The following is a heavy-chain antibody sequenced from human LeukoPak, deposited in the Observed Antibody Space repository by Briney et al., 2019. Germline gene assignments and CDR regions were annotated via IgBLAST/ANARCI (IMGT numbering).Heavy chain of an antibody. CDR3: ARGAGRQQPVDY. D-gene: IGHD6-13*01. Sequence: SETLSLTCTVSGGSISSDIYYWSWIRQPPGKGLEWIGYIYYSGSTNYNPSLKSRVTISVDTSKNQFSLKLSSVTAADTAVYYCARGAGRQQPVDYWGQGTLVTVSS. V-gene: IGHV4-61*01. CDR2: IYYSGST. CDR1: GGSISSDIYY. J-gene: IGHJ4*02.